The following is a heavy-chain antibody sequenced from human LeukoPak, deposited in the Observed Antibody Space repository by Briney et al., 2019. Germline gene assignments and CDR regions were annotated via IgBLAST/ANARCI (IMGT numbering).Heavy chain of an antibody. V-gene: IGHV3-48*04. D-gene: IGHD3-10*02. J-gene: IGHJ6*04. CDR2: ISSSGSTI. CDR1: EFTFSTYS. CDR3: AELGITMIGGV. Sequence: PGGSLRLSCAASEFTFSTYSMNWVRQAPGKGLEWVSYISSSGSTIYYADSVKGRFTTSRDNAKNSLYLQMNSLRAEDTAVYYCAELGITMIGGVWGKGTTVTISS.